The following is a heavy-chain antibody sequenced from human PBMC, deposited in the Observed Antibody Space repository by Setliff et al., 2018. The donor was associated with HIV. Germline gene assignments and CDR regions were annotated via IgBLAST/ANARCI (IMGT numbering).Heavy chain of an antibody. CDR1: GVSFSGHY. CDR3: ARTWEVSANDAFDI. Sequence: SETLSLTCAVYGVSFSGHYWSWIRQSPGRGLEWIGEINHSGTTNYNPSLKNRVSLSVGTPKNQFSLKLSSVTAADTAVYYCARTWEVSANDAFDIWGQGTKVTVSS. D-gene: IGHD3-16*02. V-gene: IGHV4-34*01. CDR2: INHSGTT. J-gene: IGHJ3*02.